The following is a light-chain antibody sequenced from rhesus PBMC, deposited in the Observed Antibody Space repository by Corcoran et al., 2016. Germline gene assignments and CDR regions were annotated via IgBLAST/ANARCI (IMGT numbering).Light chain of an antibody. Sequence: EIVMTQSPATLSLSPGETATLSCRASETIGTYLAWYHQQPGQAPKLLVHGAYFRATGIPGRFIGSGSKTEFTFTITSLEPEDVGIYHCQQYNDLLWTFGQGTKVEIK. J-gene: IGKJ1*01. CDR3: QQYNDLLWT. CDR1: ETIGTY. CDR2: GAY. V-gene: IGKV3-40*03.